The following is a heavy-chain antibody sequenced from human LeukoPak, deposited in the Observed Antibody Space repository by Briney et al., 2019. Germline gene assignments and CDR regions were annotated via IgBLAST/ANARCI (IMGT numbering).Heavy chain of an antibody. Sequence: PGRSLRLSCAASGFTFDDYAMHWVRQAPGKGLEWVSGISWNSGSIGYADSVKGRFTISRDNAKNSLYLQMNSLRAEDTALYYCAKVGIAVAGTWGSPLDYWGQGTLVTVSS. CDR2: ISWNSGSI. V-gene: IGHV3-9*01. J-gene: IGHJ4*02. D-gene: IGHD6-19*01. CDR1: GFTFDDYA. CDR3: AKVGIAVAGTWGSPLDY.